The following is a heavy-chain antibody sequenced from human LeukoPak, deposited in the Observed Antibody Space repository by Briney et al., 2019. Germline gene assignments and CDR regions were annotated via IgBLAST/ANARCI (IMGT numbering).Heavy chain of an antibody. D-gene: IGHD5-24*01. V-gene: IGHV4-34*01. Sequence: SETLSLTCAVYGGSFSGYYWSWIRQPPGKGLEWIGEINHSGSTNYNPSLKSRVTISVDTSKNQFSLKLSSVTAADTAVYFCARFGEGYNLPYAFDSWGQGTLVTVSS. CDR2: INHSGST. CDR3: ARFGEGYNLPYAFDS. CDR1: GGSFSGYY. J-gene: IGHJ4*02.